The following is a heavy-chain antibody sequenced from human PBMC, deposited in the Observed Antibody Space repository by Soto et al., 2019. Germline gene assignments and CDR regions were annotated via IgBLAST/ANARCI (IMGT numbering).Heavy chain of an antibody. CDR3: ARTPSGYYSGEYFQH. Sequence: QVQLVQSGAEVKKPGASVKVSCKASGYTFTSYGISWVRQAPGQGLEWMGWISAYNGNTNYAQKLQGRVTMTTDTTXXTAYRDLRSLTSNDTTVYYCARTPSGYYSGEYFQHWGQGTLVTVSS. V-gene: IGHV1-18*01. D-gene: IGHD3-22*01. CDR1: GYTFTSYG. CDR2: ISAYNGNT. J-gene: IGHJ1*01.